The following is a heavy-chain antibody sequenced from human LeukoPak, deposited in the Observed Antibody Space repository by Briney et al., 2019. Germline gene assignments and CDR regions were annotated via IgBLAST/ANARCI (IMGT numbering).Heavy chain of an antibody. CDR1: GFTFSSYE. CDR3: ARGGYSYGYGPFSTKHTDY. D-gene: IGHD5-18*01. J-gene: IGHJ4*02. CDR2: ISSSGSTI. V-gene: IGHV3-48*03. Sequence: GGSLRLSCAASGFTFSSYEMNWVRQAPGKGLEWVSYISSSGSTIYYADSVKGRFTISRDNAKNSLYLQMNSLRAEDTAVYYCARGGYSYGYGPFSTKHTDYWGQGTLVTVSS.